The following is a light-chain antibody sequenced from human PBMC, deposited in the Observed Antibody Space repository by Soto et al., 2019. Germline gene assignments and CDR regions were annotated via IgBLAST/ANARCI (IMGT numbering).Light chain of an antibody. CDR3: AAWDDSLNAVV. V-gene: IGLV1-44*01. CDR2: TNH. J-gene: IGLJ2*01. Sequence: QSVLTQPPSVSGTPGQKVSISCSGSASNLGGNPVNWYQHLPGAAPKLLIYTNHQRPSGVPDRFSGSKSGTSASLAISGLRSEDEANFYCAAWDDSLNAVVFGGGTQRTVL. CDR1: ASNLGGNP.